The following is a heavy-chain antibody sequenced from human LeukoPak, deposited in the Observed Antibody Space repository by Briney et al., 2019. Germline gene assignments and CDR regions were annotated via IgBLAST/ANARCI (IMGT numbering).Heavy chain of an antibody. CDR1: GFTFSRYL. D-gene: IGHD5-24*01. CDR3: TRVGYIDEGIDY. V-gene: IGHV3-7*04. Sequence: GGSLRLSCAASGFTFSRYLMSWVRQAPGKGLEWVANIKQDGSKKSYVDSVKGRFTISRDNAKNSLYLQMNSLRAEDTAIYYCTRVGYIDEGIDYWGQGTLVTVSS. CDR2: IKQDGSKK. J-gene: IGHJ4*02.